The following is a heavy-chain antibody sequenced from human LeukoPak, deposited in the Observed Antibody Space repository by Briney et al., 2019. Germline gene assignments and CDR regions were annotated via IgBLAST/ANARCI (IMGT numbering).Heavy chain of an antibody. CDR2: IYYSGST. CDR3: ARESSNYVYYYYYYGMDV. CDR1: GGSISSGDYY. V-gene: IGHV4-30-4*01. D-gene: IGHD4-11*01. Sequence: PSETLSLTCTVSGGSISSGDYYWSWIRQPPGKGLEWIGYIYYSGSTNYNPSLKSRVTISVDTSKNQFSLKLSSVTAADTAVYYCARESSNYVYYYYYYGMDVWGQGTTVTVSS. J-gene: IGHJ6*02.